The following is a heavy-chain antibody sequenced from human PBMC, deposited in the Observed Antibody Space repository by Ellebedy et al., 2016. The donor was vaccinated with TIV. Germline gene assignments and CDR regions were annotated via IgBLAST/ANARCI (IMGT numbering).Heavy chain of an antibody. J-gene: IGHJ4*02. D-gene: IGHD3-9*01. CDR3: AKFYVHCIDCGSDY. CDR2: ISGRDDII. Sequence: GESLKISCAASGFTLRKYAISWVRQSPGKGLEWVSTISGRDDIIYYADSVKGRFAISRDDSKNTLYLQMNSLRAEDTAIYYCAKFYVHCIDCGSDYWGQGTLVTVSS. CDR1: GFTLRKYA. V-gene: IGHV3-23*01.